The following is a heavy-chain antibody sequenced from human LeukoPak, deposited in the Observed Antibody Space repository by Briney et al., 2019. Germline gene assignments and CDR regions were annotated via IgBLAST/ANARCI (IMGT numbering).Heavy chain of an antibody. CDR1: GFTVSSNY. D-gene: IGHD6-13*01. J-gene: IGHJ3*02. CDR3: ASTYSSSRRGAFDI. V-gene: IGHV3-53*01. Sequence: PGESLRLSCAASGFTVSSNYMSWVRQAPGKGLEWVSVSGGSTYYADSVKGRFTISRDNSKNTLYLQMNSLRAEDTAVYYCASTYSSSRRGAFDIWGQGTMVTVSS. CDR2: SGGST.